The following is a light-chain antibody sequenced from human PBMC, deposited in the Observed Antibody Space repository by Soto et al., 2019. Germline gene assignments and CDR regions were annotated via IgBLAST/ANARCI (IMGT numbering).Light chain of an antibody. V-gene: IGKV3D-20*02. CDR1: QRVRSSY. Sequence: VLTQSPGTLSLSPGERVTLSCRASQRVRSSYLAWYQQKPGQAPRLLIHDASTRATGIPARFSGSGSGTEFILTISSVESEDFAIYYCLQHNDWPTFGQGTRLEIK. CDR3: LQHNDWPT. CDR2: DAS. J-gene: IGKJ5*01.